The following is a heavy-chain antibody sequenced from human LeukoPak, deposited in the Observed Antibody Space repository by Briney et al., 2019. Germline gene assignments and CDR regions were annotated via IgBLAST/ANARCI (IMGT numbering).Heavy chain of an antibody. V-gene: IGHV3-23*01. J-gene: IGHJ4*02. CDR2: ISGSAGSP. CDR1: GFTFSWYA. D-gene: IGHD6-19*01. Sequence: GGSLRLSCAASGFTFSWYAMSWVRQAPGKGLEWVSTISGSAGSPHYADSVRGRFTISRDNSRNTLYLQMNSLRAEDTAVYYCAKDLQVSSAYHFDYWGQGTLVSVSS. CDR3: AKDLQVSSAYHFDY.